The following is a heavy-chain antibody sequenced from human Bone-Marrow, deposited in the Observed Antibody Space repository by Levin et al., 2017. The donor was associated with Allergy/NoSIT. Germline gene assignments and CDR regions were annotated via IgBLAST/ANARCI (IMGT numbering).Heavy chain of an antibody. CDR2: TYYNGNT. CDR1: GASMNSYY. CDR3: VRDKSGTYFSFED. J-gene: IGHJ4*02. V-gene: IGHV4-59*01. Sequence: GSLRLSCTVSGASMNSYYWSWIRQPPGKGLEWIGYTYYNGNTNYNPSLKSRVTISIDTSKNQFSLKLNSVTAADTALYYCVRDKSGTYFSFEDWGQGTLVTVSS. D-gene: IGHD1-26*01.